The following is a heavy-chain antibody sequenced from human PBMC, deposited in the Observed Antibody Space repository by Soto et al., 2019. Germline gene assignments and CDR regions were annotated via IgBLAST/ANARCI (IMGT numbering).Heavy chain of an antibody. V-gene: IGHV3-30-3*01. CDR1: GFNFSTYI. CDR3: AREVSSLDFYGVDV. Sequence: GGSLRLSCAASGFNFSTYIMHWVRQAPGRGLEWVAVISYDGSNKYYADSVKARFTISRDNSKNTPYLQLNSLRTEDTAVYSCAREVSSLDFYGVDVWGQGTSVTVSS. J-gene: IGHJ6*02. D-gene: IGHD6-6*01. CDR2: ISYDGSNK.